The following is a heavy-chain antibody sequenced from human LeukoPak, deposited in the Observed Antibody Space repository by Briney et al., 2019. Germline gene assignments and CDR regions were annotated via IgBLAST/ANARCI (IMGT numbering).Heavy chain of an antibody. Sequence: PGGSLRLSCAASGFTFSSYAMHWVRQAPGKGLEWVAVISYDGSNKYYADSVKGRFTISRDNSKNTLYLQMNSLRAEDTAVYYCARDGNYWGQGTLVTVSS. D-gene: IGHD1-26*01. CDR3: ARDGNY. J-gene: IGHJ4*02. V-gene: IGHV3-30-3*01. CDR1: GFTFSSYA. CDR2: ISYDGSNK.